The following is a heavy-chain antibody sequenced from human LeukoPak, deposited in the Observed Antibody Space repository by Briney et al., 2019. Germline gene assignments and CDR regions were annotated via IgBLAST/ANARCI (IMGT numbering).Heavy chain of an antibody. J-gene: IGHJ4*02. D-gene: IGHD1-26*01. CDR1: SGSISSYY. CDR2: HYYSGSH. V-gene: IGHV4-59*01. CDR3: ASGWESGWIDY. Sequence: SETLSLICTFSSGSISSYYWSCIRQPRAKALEEIMYHYYSGSHNYNPSLKSRVTLSVGTSKHQFSLKLGSVPAADTAVYYCASGWESGWIDYWGRGTLVTVSS.